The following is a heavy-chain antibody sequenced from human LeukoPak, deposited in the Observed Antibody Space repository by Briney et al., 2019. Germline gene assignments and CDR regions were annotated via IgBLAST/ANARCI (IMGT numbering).Heavy chain of an antibody. CDR3: ARGFPQYCGGDCYGKQSWFDP. J-gene: IGHJ5*02. V-gene: IGHV1-2*02. D-gene: IGHD2-21*02. CDR2: INPNSGGT. CDR1: GFTFSSYG. Sequence: PGGSLRLSCAASGFTFSSYGIHWVRQAPGQGLEWMGWINPNSGGTNYAQKFQGRVTMTRDTSISTAYMELSRLRSDDTAVYYCARGFPQYCGGDCYGKQSWFDPWGQGTLVTVSS.